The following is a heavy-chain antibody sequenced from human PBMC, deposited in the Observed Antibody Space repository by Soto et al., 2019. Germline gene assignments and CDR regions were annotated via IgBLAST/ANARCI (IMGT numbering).Heavy chain of an antibody. CDR3: AKDRTFGPPLVRFDS. CDR1: GSTFAVNA. Sequence: EVQLLESGGGLVQPGGPWNLPCGALGSTFAVNALTWVRKAPGKGLEWVSAISGNGGSTYYADSVKGRFTISRDNSKSTLHLQMNSLRVEDTAVYYCAKDRTFGPPLVRFDSWGQGTLVTVSS. V-gene: IGHV3-23*01. CDR2: ISGNGGST. D-gene: IGHD6-6*01. J-gene: IGHJ4*02.